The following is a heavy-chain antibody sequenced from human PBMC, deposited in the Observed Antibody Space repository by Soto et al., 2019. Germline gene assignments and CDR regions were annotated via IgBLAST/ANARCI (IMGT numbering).Heavy chain of an antibody. J-gene: IGHJ6*03. Sequence: HVALKESGPVLVKPTETLTLTCTVSGFSLSNGKVGVSWIRQPPGKALEWLVHIFSNDEKSYRTSLKRSLTISEDTSKSQVVLTMTNVDPVDTATYYCARILFGRSVAGGYFYMDVWGKGTTVTVSS. V-gene: IGHV2-26*01. CDR3: ARILFGRSVAGGYFYMDV. CDR2: IFSNDEK. D-gene: IGHD6-19*01. CDR1: GFSLSNGKVG.